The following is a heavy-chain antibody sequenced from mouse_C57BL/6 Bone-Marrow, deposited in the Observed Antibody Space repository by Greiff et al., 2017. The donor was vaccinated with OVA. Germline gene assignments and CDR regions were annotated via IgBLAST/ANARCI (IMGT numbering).Heavy chain of an antibody. V-gene: IGHV3-6*01. Sequence: EVKLEESGPGLVKPSQSLSLTCSVTGYSITSGYYWNWIRQFPGNKLEWMGYISYDGSNNYNPSLKNRISITRDTSKNQFFLKLNSVTTEDTATYYCARGLRDAMDYWGQGTSVTVSS. CDR3: ARGLRDAMDY. J-gene: IGHJ4*01. CDR2: ISYDGSN. D-gene: IGHD1-1*01. CDR1: GYSITSGYY.